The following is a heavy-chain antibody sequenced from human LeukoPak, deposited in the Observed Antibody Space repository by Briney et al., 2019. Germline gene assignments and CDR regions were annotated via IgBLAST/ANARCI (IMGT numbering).Heavy chain of an antibody. J-gene: IGHJ5*01. CDR3: ARDISISWFYS. D-gene: IGHD3-3*02. CDR2: IYHTGST. Sequence: SETLSLTCTVSGASISSDSNYWACVRQPPGEGMPWIGSIYHTGSTFYNPSLLSRVSISIDSSKNQFSLKLSSVTVADTALYYCARDISISWFYSWGQGTLVSVSS. V-gene: IGHV4-39*07. CDR1: GASISSDSNY.